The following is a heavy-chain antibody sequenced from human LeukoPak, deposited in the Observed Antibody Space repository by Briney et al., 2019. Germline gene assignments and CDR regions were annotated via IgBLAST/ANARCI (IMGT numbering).Heavy chain of an antibody. D-gene: IGHD3-3*02. J-gene: IGHJ3*02. Sequence: SETLSLTCTVYGGSISSGGYYWSWIRQHPGKGLEWIGYIYYSGSTYYNPSLKSRVTISVDTSKNQFSLKLSSVTAADTAVYYCARISPAGINAFDIWGQGTMVTVSS. CDR2: IYYSGST. CDR3: ARISPAGINAFDI. V-gene: IGHV4-31*03. CDR1: GGSISSGGYY.